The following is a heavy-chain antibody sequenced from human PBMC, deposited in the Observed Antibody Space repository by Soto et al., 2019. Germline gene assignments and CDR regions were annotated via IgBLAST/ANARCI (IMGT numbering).Heavy chain of an antibody. CDR1: GLTFSSYS. V-gene: IGHV3-21*01. CDR3: AREYDFWSGSTRPSAFDI. Sequence: GGSLRLSCAASGLTFSSYSMNWVRQAPGKGLEWVSSISSSSSYIYYADSVKGRFTISRDNAKNSLYLQMNSLRAEDTAVYYCAREYDFWSGSTRPSAFDIWGQGTMVTVS. CDR2: ISSSSSYI. J-gene: IGHJ3*02. D-gene: IGHD3-3*01.